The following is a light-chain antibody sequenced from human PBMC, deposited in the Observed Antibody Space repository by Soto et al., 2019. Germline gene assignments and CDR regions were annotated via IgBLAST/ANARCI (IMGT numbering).Light chain of an antibody. CDR1: QSISSW. V-gene: IGKV1-5*01. J-gene: IGKJ1*01. CDR2: DAS. CDR3: RQYNSYSWT. Sequence: DIQVTQSRSTLSASVGRRFTITCRASQSISSWLAWYQQKTGKAPKIMIYDASTLESGVPSRFRGSGYGTEFNLTISSLQTDDFATYFCRQYNSYSWTFGRGTKVDIK.